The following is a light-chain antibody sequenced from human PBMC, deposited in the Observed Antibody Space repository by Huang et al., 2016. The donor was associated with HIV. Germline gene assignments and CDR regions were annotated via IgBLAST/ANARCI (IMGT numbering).Light chain of an antibody. CDR2: DVS. Sequence: DIQMTQSPSTLSASVGDRVTITCRASQSFTTWLAWYQQKPGKAPKLLIYDVSSLESGVPSRFSGSGSGTEFTFTISRLQPDDFATYYCQQYDGYPWTFGQGTKVEIK. CDR3: QQYDGYPWT. J-gene: IGKJ1*01. V-gene: IGKV1-5*01. CDR1: QSFTTW.